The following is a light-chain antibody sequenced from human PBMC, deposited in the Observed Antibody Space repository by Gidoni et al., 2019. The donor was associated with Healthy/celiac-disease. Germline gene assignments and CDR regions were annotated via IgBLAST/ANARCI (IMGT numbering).Light chain of an antibody. CDR2: AAS. CDR3: QQSYSTSWT. Sequence: DIQMTQSPSSLSASVGDRVTITCRASQSISSYLNWYKHKPGRAPKLLIYAASSLQSGVPSRFSGSGSVTDFTLTISSLQPEDFATYYCQQSYSTSWTFGQGTKVEIK. CDR1: QSISSY. J-gene: IGKJ1*01. V-gene: IGKV1-39*01.